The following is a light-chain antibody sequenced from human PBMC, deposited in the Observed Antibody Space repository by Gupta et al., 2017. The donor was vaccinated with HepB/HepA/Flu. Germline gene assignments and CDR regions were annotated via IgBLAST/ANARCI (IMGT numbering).Light chain of an antibody. CDR1: QSLVQSNGYNY. J-gene: IGKJ2*02. CDR3: MQALESPRT. CDR2: LGS. Sequence: DIVMTQSPLSLPVTPGEPASISCRSSQSLVQSNGYNYLDWYLQKPGHSPQLLIYLGSSRASGVPDRFSGSGSGADFTLKISRVEADDVGVYYCMQALESPRTFGQGTKLEIK. V-gene: IGKV2-28*01.